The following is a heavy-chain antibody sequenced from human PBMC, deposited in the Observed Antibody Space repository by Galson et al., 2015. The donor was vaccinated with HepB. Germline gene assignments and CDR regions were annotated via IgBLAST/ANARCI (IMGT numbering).Heavy chain of an antibody. CDR1: GYTLTELS. CDR2: FDRDDDDK. Sequence: SVKVSCKVSGYTLTELSIHWVRQAPGTGLEWMGGFDRDDDDKRFSLSLKTRLTITADTSKNNVVLTLANVGPGDTGTYYCAHRSSLIPGSFDIWGQGTLVAVSS. CDR3: AHRSSLIPGSFDI. V-gene: IGHV1-24*01. D-gene: IGHD2-21*01. J-gene: IGHJ3*02.